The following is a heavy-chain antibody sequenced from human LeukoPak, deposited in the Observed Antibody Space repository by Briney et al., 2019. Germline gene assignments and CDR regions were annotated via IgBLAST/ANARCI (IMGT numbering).Heavy chain of an antibody. Sequence: PETLSLTCAVYGGSFSGYYWSWIRQPPGKGLEWIGEINHSGSTHYNPSLKSRVTISVDRSKNQFSLNLSSVTAADTAVYYCAYNYYDISGPGDYWGQGTLLTVSS. V-gene: IGHV4-34*01. J-gene: IGHJ4*02. CDR2: INHSGST. D-gene: IGHD3-22*01. CDR3: AYNYYDISGPGDY. CDR1: GGSFSGYY.